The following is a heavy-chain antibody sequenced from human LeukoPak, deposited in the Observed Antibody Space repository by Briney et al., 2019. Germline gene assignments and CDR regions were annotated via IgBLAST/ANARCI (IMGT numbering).Heavy chain of an antibody. D-gene: IGHD3-9*01. CDR3: ARDSWILTGYSVDY. Sequence: AXGYTFTSYGISWVRQAPGQGLEWMGWISAYNGNTNYAQKLQGRVTMTTDTSTSTAYMELRSLRSDDTAVYYCARDSWILTGYSVDYWGQGTLVTVSS. V-gene: IGHV1-18*04. CDR1: GYTFTSYG. CDR2: ISAYNGNT. J-gene: IGHJ4*02.